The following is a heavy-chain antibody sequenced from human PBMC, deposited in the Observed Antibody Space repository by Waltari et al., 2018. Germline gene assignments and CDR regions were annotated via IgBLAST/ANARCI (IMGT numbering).Heavy chain of an antibody. CDR3: ARVVQLEPSPYYYYGMDV. CDR1: GFTFSSYS. Sequence: VQLVESGGGLVKPGGSLRLSCAASGFTFSSYSMNWVRQAPGKGLEWVSSISSSSSYIYYADSVKGRFTISRDNAKNSLYLQMNSLRAEDTAVYYCARVVQLEPSPYYYYGMDVWGQGTTVTVSS. J-gene: IGHJ6*02. D-gene: IGHD1-1*01. V-gene: IGHV3-21*01. CDR2: ISSSSSYI.